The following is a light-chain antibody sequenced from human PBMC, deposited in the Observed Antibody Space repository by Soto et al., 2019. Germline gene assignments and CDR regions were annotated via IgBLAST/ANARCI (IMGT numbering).Light chain of an antibody. CDR2: AAS. V-gene: IGKV3-20*01. Sequence: PGARVTLSCRASQSVSSIYIAWYQQKTGQAPRLLIYAASSRATGIPDRFSGSGSGTDFTLTITNLEPGDSAMYYCQQYGSPPRAFGPGTRVEIK. CDR1: QSVSSIY. J-gene: IGKJ1*01. CDR3: QQYGSPPRA.